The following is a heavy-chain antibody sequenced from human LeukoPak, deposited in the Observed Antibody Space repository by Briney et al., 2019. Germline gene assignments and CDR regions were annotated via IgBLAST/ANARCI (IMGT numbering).Heavy chain of an antibody. J-gene: IGHJ5*02. Sequence: SETLSLTCAVYGGSFSGYYWSWIRQPPGKGLEWIGEINHSGSTNYNPSLKSRVTISVDTSKNQFSLKLSSVTAADTAVYYCARGRIFGSGSYYTGNWLDPWGQGTLVTVSS. CDR1: GGSFSGYY. D-gene: IGHD3-10*01. V-gene: IGHV4-34*01. CDR3: ARGRIFGSGSYYTGNWLDP. CDR2: INHSGST.